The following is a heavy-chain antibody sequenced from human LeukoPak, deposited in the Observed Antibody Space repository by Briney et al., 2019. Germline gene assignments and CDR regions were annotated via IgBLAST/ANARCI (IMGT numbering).Heavy chain of an antibody. D-gene: IGHD6-13*01. CDR2: ITWHGRST. J-gene: IGHJ4*02. Sequence: GGSLRLSCAASGFIFDGFSMFWVRQAPGKGLEWVSSITWHGRSTAYADSVRGRFTISRDNAKYSLYLQMYSLRPEDTAFYYCTKATTRRVPAATIDSWGQGTLVTVSS. CDR3: TKATTRRVPAATIDS. CDR1: GFIFDGFS. V-gene: IGHV3-9*01.